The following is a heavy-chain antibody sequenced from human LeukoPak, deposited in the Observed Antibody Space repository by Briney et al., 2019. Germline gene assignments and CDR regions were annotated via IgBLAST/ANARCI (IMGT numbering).Heavy chain of an antibody. J-gene: IGHJ3*02. CDR2: INPNSGGT. D-gene: IGHD1-26*01. Sequence: ASVKVSCKASGYTFTGYYMHWVRQAPGQGLEWMGWINPNSGGTNYAQKFQGRVTMTRDTSISTAYMELSRLRSDDTAVYYCARGGVVGGRGSAFDIWGQGTMVTVSS. V-gene: IGHV1-2*02. CDR1: GYTFTGYY. CDR3: ARGGVVGGRGSAFDI.